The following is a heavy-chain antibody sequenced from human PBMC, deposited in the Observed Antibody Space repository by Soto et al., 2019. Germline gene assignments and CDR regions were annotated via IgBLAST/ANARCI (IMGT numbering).Heavy chain of an antibody. CDR1: GFTFSSYA. CDR2: ISYDGSNK. J-gene: IGHJ4*02. V-gene: IGHV3-30-3*01. CDR3: ARDGFNSWVIIDY. D-gene: IGHD6-13*01. Sequence: PGGSLRLSCAASGFTFSSYAMHWVRQAPGKGLEWVAVISYDGSNKYYADSVKGRFTISRDNSKNTLYLQMNSLRAEDTAVYYCARDGFNSWVIIDYWGQGTLVTVSS.